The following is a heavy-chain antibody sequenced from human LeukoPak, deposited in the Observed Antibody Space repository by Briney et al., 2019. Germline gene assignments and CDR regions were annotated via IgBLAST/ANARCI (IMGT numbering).Heavy chain of an antibody. CDR3: ASRPFLYGFRTYFDN. D-gene: IGHD3-10*01. CDR2: MKQSGTP. CDR1: GGSFSAFH. J-gene: IGHJ4*02. Sequence: SETLSLTCAVYGGSFSAFHWNWIRQSPAKGLEWLGEMKQSGTPRYNPSLQSRVTISVDKSKNQFSLNVRSVAAADTAVYYCASRPFLYGFRTYFDNWAQGTLVTVSS. V-gene: IGHV4-34*01.